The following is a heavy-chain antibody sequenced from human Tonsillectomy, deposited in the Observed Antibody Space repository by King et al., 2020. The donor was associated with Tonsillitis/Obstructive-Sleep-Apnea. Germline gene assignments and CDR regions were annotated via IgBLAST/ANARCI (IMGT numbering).Heavy chain of an antibody. CDR1: GFTFSTYS. CDR3: ARAAEITVSELTWFHP. CDR2: IRINSNYI. Sequence: VQLVESGGGLVKPGGSLRLSCAASGFTFSTYSMNWVRQAPGKGLEWVSSIRINSNYIYYANSVKGRFTISRDNAKNSRYLQLTSLRAEATAVYYCARAAEITVSELTWFHPWGQGPLVTVPS. D-gene: IGHD6-19*01. J-gene: IGHJ5*02. V-gene: IGHV3-21*01.